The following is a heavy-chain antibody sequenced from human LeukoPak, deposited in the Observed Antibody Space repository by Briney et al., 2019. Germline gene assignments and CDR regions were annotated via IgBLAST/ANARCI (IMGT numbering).Heavy chain of an antibody. CDR1: GGSISSYY. V-gene: IGHV4-59*01. D-gene: IGHD3-9*01. CDR2: IYYSGST. J-gene: IGHJ4*02. CDR3: ARNRYFDWLAPVH. Sequence: SETLSLTCTVSGGSISSYYWSWIRQPPGKGLEWIGYIYYSGSTNYNPSLKSRVTISVDTSKNQFSLKLSSVTAADTAVYCCARNRYFDWLAPVHWGQGTLVTVSS.